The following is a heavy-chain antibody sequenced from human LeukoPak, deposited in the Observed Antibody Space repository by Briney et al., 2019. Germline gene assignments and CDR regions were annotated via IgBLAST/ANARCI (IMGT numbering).Heavy chain of an antibody. V-gene: IGHV3-11*04. CDR1: GFTFSDYY. CDR3: AREQCLYSCPNYYMDV. D-gene: IGHD6-19*01. Sequence: NPGGSLRLSCAASGFTFSDYYMSWIRQAPGKGLEWVSYISSSGSTIYYADSVKGRFTISRDNAKNSLYLQMNGLRAEDTAVYYCAREQCLYSCPNYYMDVWGKGTTVTISS. J-gene: IGHJ6*03. CDR2: ISSSGSTI.